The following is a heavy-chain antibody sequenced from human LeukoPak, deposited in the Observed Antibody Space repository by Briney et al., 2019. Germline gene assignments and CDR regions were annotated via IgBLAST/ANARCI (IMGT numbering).Heavy chain of an antibody. V-gene: IGHV3-23*01. Sequence: GGSLRLSCSVSAFTFNTFDNFAMNWVRQAPGKGLEWVAAISESGASTYYAASVKGRFTISRDNSKNTLYLQMNSLRAEDTAVYYCARRAGGYSHPYDYWGQGTLVTVSS. CDR3: ARRAGGYSHPYDY. CDR1: AFTFNTFDNFA. D-gene: IGHD4-23*01. CDR2: ISESGAST. J-gene: IGHJ4*02.